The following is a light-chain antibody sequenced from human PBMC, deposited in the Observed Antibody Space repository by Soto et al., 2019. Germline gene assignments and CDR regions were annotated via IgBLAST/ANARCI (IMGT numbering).Light chain of an antibody. CDR2: GAS. CDR1: QSVNSNY. Sequence: IVLGPTPDTMTLYPRGGGKQFCRASQSVNSNYLAWYQQKRGQAPRLLIYGASSRSSGIPDRFDSSGSGTDFTLTISRLEPEDFAVYYCQESPRTFGQGTKVDIK. J-gene: IGKJ1*01. V-gene: IGKV3-20*01. CDR3: QESPRT.